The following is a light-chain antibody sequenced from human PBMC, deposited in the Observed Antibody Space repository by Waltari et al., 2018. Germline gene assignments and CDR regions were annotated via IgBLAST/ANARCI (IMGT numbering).Light chain of an antibody. CDR1: ESLLFTSNNKNY. Sequence: DIVMTQSPDSLAVSLGERATINCKSSESLLFTSNNKNYLSWYQKKAGQPPRPLLYWASTRETGVPYRFSGGGSGTEFPPSISNLQAEDGAVYYCQQYYNTPLTFGGGTKGDI. J-gene: IGKJ4*01. CDR2: WAS. CDR3: QQYYNTPLT. V-gene: IGKV4-1*01.